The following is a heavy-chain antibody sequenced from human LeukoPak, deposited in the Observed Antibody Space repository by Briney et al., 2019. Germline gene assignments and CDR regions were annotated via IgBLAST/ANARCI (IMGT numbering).Heavy chain of an antibody. CDR1: EFTFSSDS. Sequence: PGGSLRLSCAASEFTFSSDSRHWLRQAPGKGQEWVAVTSYDGSNKYYADSVKGRFTISRDNSKNTLSLQMNSLRVEDTAVYYCAKDINWYFDLWGRGTLVTVSS. CDR2: TSYDGSNK. V-gene: IGHV3-30-3*02. J-gene: IGHJ2*01. CDR3: AKDINWYFDL.